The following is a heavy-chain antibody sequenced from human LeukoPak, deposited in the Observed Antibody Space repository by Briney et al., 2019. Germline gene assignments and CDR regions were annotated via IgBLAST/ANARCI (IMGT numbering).Heavy chain of an antibody. Sequence: GRSLRLSCAASGFTFSSYGMLWVRQAPGKGLEWVAVIWYDGSNKYYVDSVKGRFTISRDNSKNTLYLQMNSLRAEDTAVYYCAKGPSDTDMGTAFDYWGQGTLVTVSS. D-gene: IGHD5-18*01. CDR1: GFTFSSYG. J-gene: IGHJ4*02. V-gene: IGHV3-33*06. CDR3: AKGPSDTDMGTAFDY. CDR2: IWYDGSNK.